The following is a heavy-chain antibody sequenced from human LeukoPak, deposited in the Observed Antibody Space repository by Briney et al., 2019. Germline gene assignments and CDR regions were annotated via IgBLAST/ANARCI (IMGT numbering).Heavy chain of an antibody. D-gene: IGHD5-12*01. V-gene: IGHV3-23*01. Sequence: PGGSLRLSCAASAFTFSSYAMTWVRQAPGKGLEWVSAISRSGGGTYYADSVKGRFTISRDNSKNTLYLQMNSLRADDTAVYYCATYSTYDRYYFDWWGQGTLVTVSS. J-gene: IGHJ4*02. CDR3: ATYSTYDRYYFDW. CDR2: ISRSGGGT. CDR1: AFTFSSYA.